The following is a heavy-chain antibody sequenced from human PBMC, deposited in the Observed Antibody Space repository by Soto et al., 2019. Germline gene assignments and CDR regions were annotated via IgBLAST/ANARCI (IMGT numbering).Heavy chain of an antibody. J-gene: IGHJ5*02. V-gene: IGHV3-33*01. CDR3: VRDGRSRGRLRFSEWLSENWFGP. D-gene: IGHD3-3*01. CDR1: GFSFNNYG. Sequence: QVQLVESGGGVVQPGRSLRLSCAASGFSFNNYGMHWVRQAPGKGLEWVAVIWYDGTNKHYADSVKGRFTISRDNSNNTLYLQMTSLRAEDTVVYYCVRDGRSRGRLRFSEWLSENWFGPWGQGTLVTVSS. CDR2: IWYDGTNK.